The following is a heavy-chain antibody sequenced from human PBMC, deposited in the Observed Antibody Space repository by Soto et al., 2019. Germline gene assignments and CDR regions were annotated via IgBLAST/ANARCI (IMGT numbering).Heavy chain of an antibody. D-gene: IGHD2-2*01. Sequence: PGESVKISCQASGYSFTAYWITWVLQMPGKGLEWMATIDPSDSYVDYSPSFRGHVTFSVDRSITTVYLQWNSLKASDSAMYFCTRRASSSFYHFDFWGQGALVTVSS. CDR2: IDPSDSYV. V-gene: IGHV5-10-1*01. CDR3: TRRASSSFYHFDF. J-gene: IGHJ4*02. CDR1: GYSFTAYW.